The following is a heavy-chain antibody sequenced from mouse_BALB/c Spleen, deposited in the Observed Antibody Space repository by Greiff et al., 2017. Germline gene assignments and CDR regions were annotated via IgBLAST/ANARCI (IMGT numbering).Heavy chain of an antibody. D-gene: IGHD2-3*01. CDR2: IYPGSGST. V-gene: IGHV1S22*01. J-gene: IGHJ3*01. CDR1: GYTFTSYW. CDR3: TRSSDGYYFAY. Sequence: LQQPGSELVRPGASVKLSCKASGYTFTSYWMHWVKQRHGQGLEWIGNIYPGSGSTNYDEKFKSKGTLTVDTSSSTAYMHLSSLTSEDSAVYYCTRSSDGYYFAYWGQGTLVTVSA.